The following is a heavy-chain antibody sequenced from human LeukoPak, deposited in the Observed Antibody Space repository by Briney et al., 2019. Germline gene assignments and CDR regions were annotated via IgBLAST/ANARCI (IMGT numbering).Heavy chain of an antibody. CDR2: ISCDGSNK. CDR3: ARASYSSSWYGGGWFDP. D-gene: IGHD6-13*01. V-gene: IGHV3-30*01. CDR1: GFTFSSYA. J-gene: IGHJ5*02. Sequence: PGRSLRLSCAASGFTFSSYAMHWVRQAPGKGLEWVAVISCDGSNKYYADSVKGRFTISRDNSKNTLYLQMNSLRAEDTAVYYCARASYSSSWYGGGWFDPWGQGTLVTVSS.